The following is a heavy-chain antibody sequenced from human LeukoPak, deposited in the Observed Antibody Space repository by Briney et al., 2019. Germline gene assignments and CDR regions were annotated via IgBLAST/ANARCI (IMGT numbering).Heavy chain of an antibody. Sequence: GRSLRLSCAASGFTFSGYAMHWFRQAPVKGLEWVTVISYDGSKTYYADSVKGRFTFSRDNSKNTLYLQMNSLRAEDTAVYYCAKDTVTTDWGQGTLVTVSS. D-gene: IGHD4-11*01. J-gene: IGHJ4*02. CDR3: AKDTVTTD. CDR1: GFTFSGYA. CDR2: ISYDGSKT. V-gene: IGHV3-30*04.